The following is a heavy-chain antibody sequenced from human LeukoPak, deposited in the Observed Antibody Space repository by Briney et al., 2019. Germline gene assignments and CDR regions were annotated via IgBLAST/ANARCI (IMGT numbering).Heavy chain of an antibody. CDR1: GYTFTSYD. J-gene: IGHJ6*03. CDR2: MNPNSGNT. D-gene: IGHD6-13*01. Sequence: ASVKVSCKASGYTFTSYDINWVRQATGQGLEWMGWMNPNSGNTGYAQKFQGRVTMTRNTSISTAYMELSSLRAEDTAVYYCARRVGGNGAAVGYYYYYMDVWGKGTTVT. V-gene: IGHV1-8*01. CDR3: ARRVGGNGAAVGYYYYYMDV.